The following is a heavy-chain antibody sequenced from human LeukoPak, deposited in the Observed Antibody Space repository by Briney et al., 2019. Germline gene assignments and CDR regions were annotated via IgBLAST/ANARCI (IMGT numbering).Heavy chain of an antibody. V-gene: IGHV3-48*01. CDR2: ISTDSMTT. CDR3: ARHTYCSGSSCYIGDAFDI. Sequence: VGSLRLSCAASGITFSNYRMNWVREAPGKGLEWISYISTDSMTTFYAASVRGRFIISRDNANNSLYLQMNRLRVEDTALYYCARHTYCSGSSCYIGDAFDIWGPGTMVTVSS. CDR1: GITFSNYR. J-gene: IGHJ3*02. D-gene: IGHD2-2*02.